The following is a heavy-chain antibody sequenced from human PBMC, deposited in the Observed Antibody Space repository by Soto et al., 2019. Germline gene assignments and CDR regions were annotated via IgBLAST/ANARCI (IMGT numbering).Heavy chain of an antibody. V-gene: IGHV3-64*01. CDR1: GFTFSSYA. CDR2: ISSNGGST. D-gene: IGHD3-22*01. Sequence: EVQLVESGGGLVQPVGSLRLSCAASGFTFSSYAMHWVRQAPGKGLEYVSAISSNGGSTYYANSVKGRFTISRDNSKNTLYLQMGSLRAEDMAVYYCARFSGYYSDYWGQGTLVTVSS. J-gene: IGHJ4*02. CDR3: ARFSGYYSDY.